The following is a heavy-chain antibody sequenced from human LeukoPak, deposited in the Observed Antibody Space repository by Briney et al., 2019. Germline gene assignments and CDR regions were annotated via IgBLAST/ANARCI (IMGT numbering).Heavy chain of an antibody. Sequence: SETLSLTCSVSGGSISTDYWSWIRQSAGKGLEWIGRISTTGSASYNPSLKSRLTMSVDMSKNQFSLILTSVTAADTAVYYCARSCAITIFGVINWFDPWGRGTLVTVSS. CDR3: ARSCAITIFGVINWFDP. J-gene: IGHJ5*02. CDR1: GGSISTDY. D-gene: IGHD3-3*01. V-gene: IGHV4-4*07. CDR2: ISTTGSA.